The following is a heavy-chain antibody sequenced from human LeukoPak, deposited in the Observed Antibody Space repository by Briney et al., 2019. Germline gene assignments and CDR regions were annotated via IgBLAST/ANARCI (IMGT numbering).Heavy chain of an antibody. V-gene: IGHV4-61*02. CDR3: ARWGKKAFDY. CDR1: AGSISSGSYY. Sequence: SETLSLTCTVSAGSISSGSYYWSWIRQPAGKGLEWIGRIYTSGSTNYNPSLKSRVTISVDTSKNQFSLKLSSVTAADTAVYYCARWGKKAFDYWGQGTLVTVSS. J-gene: IGHJ4*02. D-gene: IGHD2-8*02. CDR2: IYTSGST.